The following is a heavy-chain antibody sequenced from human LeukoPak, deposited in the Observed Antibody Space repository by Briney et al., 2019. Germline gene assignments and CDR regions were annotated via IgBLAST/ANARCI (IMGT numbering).Heavy chain of an antibody. CDR2: IYPGDSDT. D-gene: IGHD3-22*01. V-gene: IGHV5-51*01. CDR3: ARHYYYDSSGSYAFDI. J-gene: IGHJ3*02. CDR1: GYSFTSYW. Sequence: GESLKISCKGSGYSFTSYWIGWVRQMPGKGLEWMGIIYPGDSDTRYCPSFQGQVTIAADKSISTAYLQWSSLKDSDTAMYYCARHYYYDSSGSYAFDIWGQGTMIAVSS.